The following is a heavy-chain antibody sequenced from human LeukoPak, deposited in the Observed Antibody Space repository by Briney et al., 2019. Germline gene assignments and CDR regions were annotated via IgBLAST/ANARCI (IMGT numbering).Heavy chain of an antibody. V-gene: IGHV4-30-2*01. CDR1: GGSISSGGYS. CDR3: AREYYGSGSHQAGAFDI. J-gene: IGHJ3*02. D-gene: IGHD3-10*01. Sequence: SQTLSLTCAVSGGSISSGGYSWSWIRQPPGKGLEWIGYIYHSGSTYYNPSLKSRVTISVDRSKNQFSLKLSSVTAADTAVYYCAREYYGSGSHQAGAFDIWGQGTMVTVSS. CDR2: IYHSGST.